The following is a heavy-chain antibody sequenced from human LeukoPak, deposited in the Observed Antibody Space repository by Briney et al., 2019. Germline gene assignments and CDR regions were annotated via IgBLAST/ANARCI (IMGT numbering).Heavy chain of an antibody. CDR1: GGSISSYY. CDR3: ARQEYYFDY. J-gene: IGHJ4*02. Sequence: SETLSLTCTVSGGSISSYYWSWIRQPPGKGLEWIGYIYYSGGTNYNPSLKSRVTISVDTSKNQFSLKLSSVTAADTAVYYCARQEYYFDYWGQGTLVTVSS. V-gene: IGHV4-59*01. CDR2: IYYSGGT.